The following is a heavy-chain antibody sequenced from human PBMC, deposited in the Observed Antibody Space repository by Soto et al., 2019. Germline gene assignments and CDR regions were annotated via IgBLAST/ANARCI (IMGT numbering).Heavy chain of an antibody. Sequence: QVQLQQWGAGLLKPSETLSLTCAVYGGSFSGYYWSWVRQPPGMGLERIGEINHSGSTNYNPSLKSRLAISVYTSKNQFSLKLSSVTAAGTAVYYCAIPGLGSCSSTSCYEFDYWGQGTLVTVSS. J-gene: IGHJ4*02. CDR3: AIPGLGSCSSTSCYEFDY. CDR1: GGSFSGYY. D-gene: IGHD2-2*01. V-gene: IGHV4-34*01. CDR2: INHSGST.